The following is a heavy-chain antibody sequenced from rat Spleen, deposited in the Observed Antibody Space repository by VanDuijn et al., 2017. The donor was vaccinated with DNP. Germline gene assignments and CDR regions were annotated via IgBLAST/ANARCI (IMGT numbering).Heavy chain of an antibody. V-gene: IGHV3-1*01. Sequence: EVQLQESGPGLVKPSQSLSLTCSVTAYSITTHYWGWIRKFPGNKMEWVGHISYSGSTSYNPSLKSRISITRDTSKNQFFLQLNSVTTEDTATYYCARETTGIDYWGQGVKVTVSS. CDR1: AYSITTHY. J-gene: IGHJ2*01. D-gene: IGHD1-7*01. CDR3: ARETTGIDY. CDR2: ISYSGST.